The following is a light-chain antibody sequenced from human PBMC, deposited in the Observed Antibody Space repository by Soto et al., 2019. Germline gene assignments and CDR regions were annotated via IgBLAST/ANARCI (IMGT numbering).Light chain of an antibody. Sequence: DIVLTQSPDSLAVSLGETATINCQSSQSLLYSANNKNLLAWFQQKPGQPPKLLFHWAPDREFGVPARFSGGGSGTHFTLTISNLQAEDVAVYYCQQYYSVPWTFGQGTKVEVK. CDR1: QSLLYSANNKNL. CDR3: QQYYSVPWT. V-gene: IGKV4-1*01. J-gene: IGKJ1*01. CDR2: WAP.